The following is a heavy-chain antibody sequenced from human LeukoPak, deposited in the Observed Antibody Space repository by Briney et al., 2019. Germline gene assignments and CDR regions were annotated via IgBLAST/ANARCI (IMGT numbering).Heavy chain of an antibody. J-gene: IGHJ4*02. V-gene: IGHV1-2*04. CDR1: GGTFSSYA. Sequence: GASVKVSCKASGGTFSSYAISWVRQAPGQGLEWMGWINPNSGGTNYAQKFQGWVTMTRDTSISTAYMELSRLRSDDTAVYYCARRGSVGESWFFDYWGQGTLVTVSS. CDR2: INPNSGGT. D-gene: IGHD1-26*01. CDR3: ARRGSVGESWFFDY.